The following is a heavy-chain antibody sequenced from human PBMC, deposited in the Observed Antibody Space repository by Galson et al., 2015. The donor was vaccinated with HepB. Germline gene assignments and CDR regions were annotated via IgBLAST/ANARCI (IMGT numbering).Heavy chain of an antibody. V-gene: IGHV3-30-3*01. D-gene: IGHD2-2*01. CDR3: ARAAKYQLPRDYMDV. J-gene: IGHJ6*03. CDR2: ISYDGSNK. CDR1: GFTFSSYA. Sequence: SLRLSCAASGFTFSSYAMHWVRQAPGKGLEWVAVISYDGSNKYYADSVKGRFTISRDNSKNTLYLQMNSLRAEDAAVYYCARAAKYQLPRDYMDVWGKGTTVTVSS.